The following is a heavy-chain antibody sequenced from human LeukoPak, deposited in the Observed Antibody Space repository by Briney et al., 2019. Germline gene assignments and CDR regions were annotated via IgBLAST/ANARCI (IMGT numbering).Heavy chain of an antibody. CDR3: ARGGGTSWLDY. CDR2: IYTGGRT. J-gene: IGHJ4*02. V-gene: IGHV4-4*07. D-gene: IGHD6-13*01. CDR1: GGSISNYY. Sequence: SETLSHTCTVSGGSISNYYWSWIRQPAGKGLEWIGRIYTGGRTNYNPSLKSRVTMSVDTSKNQFSLKVSSVTAADTAVYYCARGGGTSWLDYWGQGTLVIVSS.